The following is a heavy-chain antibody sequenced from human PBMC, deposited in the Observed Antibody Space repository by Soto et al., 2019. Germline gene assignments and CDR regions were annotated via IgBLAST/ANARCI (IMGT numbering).Heavy chain of an antibody. Sequence: PGGSLRLSCAVSGITFKEYGMSWVRQTPGKGLQWVAGINWNGGSIGYADSVKGRFTISRDNAKKSLYLQMCSLRAEDTALYYCVRYFFRAAVSLFYFENWGKGTQVTVSS. J-gene: IGHJ4*02. CDR2: INWNGGSI. D-gene: IGHD6-13*01. CDR3: VRYFFRAAVSLFYFEN. V-gene: IGHV3-20*04. CDR1: GITFKEYG.